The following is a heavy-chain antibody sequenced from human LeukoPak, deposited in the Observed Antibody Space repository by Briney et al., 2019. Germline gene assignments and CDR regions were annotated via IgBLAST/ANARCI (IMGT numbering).Heavy chain of an antibody. CDR3: ARGPRSTRFDP. J-gene: IGHJ5*02. CDR2: IYHSGST. V-gene: IGHV4-38-2*02. Sequence: NPSETLSLTCTVSGGSISSYYWSWIRQPPGKGLEWIGSIYHSGSTYYNPSLKSRVTISVDTSKNQFSLKLSSVTAADTAVYYCARGPRSTRFDPWGQGTLVTVSS. CDR1: GGSISSYY.